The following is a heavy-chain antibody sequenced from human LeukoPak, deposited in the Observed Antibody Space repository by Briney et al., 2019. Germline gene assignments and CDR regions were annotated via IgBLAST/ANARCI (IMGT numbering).Heavy chain of an antibody. V-gene: IGHV4-34*01. D-gene: IGHD2-21*02. CDR3: ARTVVTTTSAFDI. CDR2: INHSGST. CDR1: GGSFSGYY. J-gene: IGHJ3*02. Sequence: SETLSLTCAVYGGSFSGYYWSWIRQPPGKGLEWIGEINHSGSTNYNPSLKSRVTISVDTSKNQFSLKVSSVTAADTALYYCARTVVTTTSAFDIWGQGTMGTVSS.